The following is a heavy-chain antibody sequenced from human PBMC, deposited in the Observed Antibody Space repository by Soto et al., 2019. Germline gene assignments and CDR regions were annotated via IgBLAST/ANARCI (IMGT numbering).Heavy chain of an antibody. D-gene: IGHD1-26*01. V-gene: IGHV1-69*13. CDR3: ARGRLGPDAFDI. J-gene: IGHJ3*02. Sequence: GASVKVSCKASGYTFTSYAIHWVRQAPGQRLEWMGGIIPIFGTANYAQKFQGRVTITADESTSTAYMELSSLRSEDTAVYYCARGRLGPDAFDIWGQGTTVTVS. CDR2: IIPIFGTA. CDR1: GYTFTSYA.